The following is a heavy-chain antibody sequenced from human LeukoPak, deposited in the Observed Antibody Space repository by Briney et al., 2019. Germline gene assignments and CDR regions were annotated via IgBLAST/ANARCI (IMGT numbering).Heavy chain of an antibody. D-gene: IGHD5-12*01. CDR2: ISGSNSYI. J-gene: IGHJ4*02. Sequence: GGSLRLSCAASGFTFSSYTMHWIRQAPGKGLEWVSSISGSNSYIFYADSVKGRFTVSRDNAKNSLYLQMNSLRAEDTAVYYCARIGYSGYKHDYWGQGTLVTVSS. V-gene: IGHV3-21*01. CDR1: GFTFSSYT. CDR3: ARIGYSGYKHDY.